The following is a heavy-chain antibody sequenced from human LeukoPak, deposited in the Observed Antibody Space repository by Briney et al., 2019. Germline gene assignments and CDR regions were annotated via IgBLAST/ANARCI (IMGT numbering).Heavy chain of an antibody. CDR3: AKSYSSGWYIIDY. Sequence: PGGSLRLSCTASGFTFSTYPMHWVRQAPGKGLEWVAVISNDGSSTYYADSVKGRFTISRDNSKNTLFLQMNSLRDEDTAVYYCAKSYSSGWYIIDYWGQGTLVTVSS. V-gene: IGHV3-30-3*02. J-gene: IGHJ4*02. D-gene: IGHD6-19*01. CDR2: ISNDGSST. CDR1: GFTFSTYP.